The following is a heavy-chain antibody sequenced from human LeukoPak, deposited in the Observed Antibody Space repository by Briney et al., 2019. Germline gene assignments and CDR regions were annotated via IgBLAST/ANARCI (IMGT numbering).Heavy chain of an antibody. D-gene: IGHD2-21*02. J-gene: IGHJ4*02. Sequence: GGSLRLSCAASGFTFSSYSMNWVRQAPGKGLEWVSYISSSSSTIYYADSVKGRFTISRDNAKNSLYLQMNSLRAEDTAVYYYARDRARYCGGDCSLDYWGQGTLVTVSS. CDR2: ISSSSSTI. CDR3: ARDRARYCGGDCSLDY. CDR1: GFTFSSYS. V-gene: IGHV3-48*01.